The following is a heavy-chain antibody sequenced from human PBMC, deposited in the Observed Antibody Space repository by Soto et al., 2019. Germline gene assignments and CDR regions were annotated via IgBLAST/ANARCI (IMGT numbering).Heavy chain of an antibody. J-gene: IGHJ4*02. CDR1: GISLSTSGVV. V-gene: IGHV2-5*02. CDR2: IYCDADK. Sequence: QITLKEAGPTVVKPTQTFTLTCTFFGISLSTSGVVVAWIRQPPGPALEWLALIYCDADKRYRPSLESRLTISKDTSKTQVVLTMTNMAPVDPATYFCAHTRSKSGWYRIYFYYWCQGTLGTVSS. CDR3: AHTRSKSGWYRIYFYY. D-gene: IGHD6-19*01.